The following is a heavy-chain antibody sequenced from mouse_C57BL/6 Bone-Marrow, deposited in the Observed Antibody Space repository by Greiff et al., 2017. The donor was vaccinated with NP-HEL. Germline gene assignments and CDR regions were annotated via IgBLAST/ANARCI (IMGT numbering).Heavy chain of an antibody. Sequence: QVQLKEPGAELAKPGASVKLSCKASGYTFTSYWMHWVKQRPGQGLEWIGYINPSSGYTKYNQKFKDKATLTADKSSSTAYMQLSSLTYADSAVYYCARKRLRLYYYAMDYWGQGTSVTVSS. D-gene: IGHD2-2*01. CDR1: GYTFTSYW. V-gene: IGHV1-7*01. CDR2: INPSSGYT. J-gene: IGHJ4*01. CDR3: ARKRLRLYYYAMDY.